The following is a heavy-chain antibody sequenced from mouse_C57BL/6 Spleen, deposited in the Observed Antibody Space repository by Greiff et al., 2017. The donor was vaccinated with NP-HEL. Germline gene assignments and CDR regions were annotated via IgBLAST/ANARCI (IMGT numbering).Heavy chain of an antibody. CDR3: ARRRENYYYAMDY. CDR1: GYTFTSYW. V-gene: IGHV1-64*01. CDR2: IHPNSGST. J-gene: IGHJ4*01. Sequence: QVQLQQPGAELVKPGASVKLSCKASGYTFTSYWMHWVKQRPGQGLEWIGMIHPNSGSTNYNEKFKSKATLTVDKSSSTAYMQLSSLTSEDSAVYYCARRRENYYYAMDYWGQGTSVTVSS.